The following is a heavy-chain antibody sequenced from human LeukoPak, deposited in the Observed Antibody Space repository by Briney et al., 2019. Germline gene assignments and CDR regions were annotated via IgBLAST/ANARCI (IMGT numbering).Heavy chain of an antibody. D-gene: IGHD2-2*01. CDR3: ARDSSEYQLPTGGFLTY. V-gene: IGHV4-34*01. Sequence: SETLSLTCGVYDESFSGPYWSWIRQPPGKGLEWIGTINHSGSTFYTPSLKSRVAISVDTSKNQFSLKLSSVTAADTAVYFCARDSSEYQLPTGGFLTYWGQGALVTVSS. CDR2: INHSGST. CDR1: DESFSGPY. J-gene: IGHJ4*02.